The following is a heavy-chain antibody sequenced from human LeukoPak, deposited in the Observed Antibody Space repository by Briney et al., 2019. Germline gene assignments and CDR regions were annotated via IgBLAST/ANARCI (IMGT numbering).Heavy chain of an antibody. CDR3: ARRTIRSSSLPRTYNWFDP. V-gene: IGHV5-51*03. CDR1: GYTFTNYW. J-gene: IGHJ5*02. D-gene: IGHD6-13*01. CDR2: IYPDDSDT. Sequence: PGESLKISCEASGYTFTNYWIGWVRQMPGKGLEWMGIIYPDDSDTKYGPSFQGQVTISADKSIRTAYLQWSSLRASDTAMYYCARRTIRSSSLPRTYNWFDPWGQGTLVTVSS.